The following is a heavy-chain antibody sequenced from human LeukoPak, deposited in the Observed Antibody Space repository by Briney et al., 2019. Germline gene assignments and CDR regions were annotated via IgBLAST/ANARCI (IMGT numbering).Heavy chain of an antibody. D-gene: IGHD5-24*01. CDR1: GGSISSSSYY. V-gene: IGHV4-39*07. Sequence: SETLSLTCTVSGGSISSSSYYWGWIRQPPGKGLEWIGSIYYGGSTYYNPSLKSRVTISVDTSKNQFSLKLSSVTAADTAVYYCARVDGDGYSFYWGQGTLVTVSS. CDR2: IYYGGST. J-gene: IGHJ4*02. CDR3: ARVDGDGYSFY.